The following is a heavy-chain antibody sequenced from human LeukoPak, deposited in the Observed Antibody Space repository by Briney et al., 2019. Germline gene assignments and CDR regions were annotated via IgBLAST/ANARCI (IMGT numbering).Heavy chain of an antibody. CDR1: GFTFRSYA. CDR2: ISGSGDNT. CDR3: AKALSQTGSYYAACDY. V-gene: IGHV3-23*01. J-gene: IGHJ4*02. Sequence: GGSLRLSCAASGFTFRSYAMNWVRQAPGKGLEWVSGISGSGDNTYNADSVRGRFTISRDNSKNTLYLQMNSLRAEDTALYYCAKALSQTGSYYAACDYWGQGTLVTVSS. D-gene: IGHD1-26*01.